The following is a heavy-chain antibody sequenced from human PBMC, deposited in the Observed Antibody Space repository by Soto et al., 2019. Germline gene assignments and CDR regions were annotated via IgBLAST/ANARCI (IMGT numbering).Heavy chain of an antibody. J-gene: IGHJ4*02. CDR3: AGDLHDGDYGAAHS. CDR1: GGSFRGYY. Sequence: SETLSLTCAVYGGSFRGYYWRWIRQPPGKGLEWIGEINHGGSTNYNPSLKNRVTMSVDPSRNQFSLKLRSVTAADTAVYYCAGDLHDGDYGAAHSWGPGTLVTVSS. CDR2: INHGGST. V-gene: IGHV4-34*01. D-gene: IGHD4-17*01.